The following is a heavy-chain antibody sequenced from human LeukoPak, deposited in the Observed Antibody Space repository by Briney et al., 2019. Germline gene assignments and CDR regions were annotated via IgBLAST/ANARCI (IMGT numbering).Heavy chain of an antibody. D-gene: IGHD3-9*01. J-gene: IGHJ4*02. CDR1: GFTLSSYE. Sequence: GGSLRLSCAASGFTLSSYEMNWVRQAPGKGLEWVSYISSSGSTIYYADSVKGRFTISRDNAKNSLYLQMNSLRAEDTAVYYCASFEGYFDSWDYWGQGTLVTVSS. CDR3: ASFEGYFDSWDY. CDR2: ISSSGSTI. V-gene: IGHV3-48*03.